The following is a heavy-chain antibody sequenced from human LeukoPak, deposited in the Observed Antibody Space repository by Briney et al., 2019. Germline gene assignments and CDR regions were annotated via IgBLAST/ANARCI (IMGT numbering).Heavy chain of an antibody. J-gene: IGHJ5*02. Sequence: AASVKVSCKASGYTFTSYDINWVRQATGQGLEWMGWMNPNTGNTGSAQRFQGRVTMTRDTSISTAYMELSSLRSEDAAVYYCARGPLVRLPSSFDPWGQGTLVTVSS. CDR1: GYTFTSYD. CDR2: MNPNTGNT. V-gene: IGHV1-8*01. CDR3: ARGPLVRLPSSFDP. D-gene: IGHD3-16*02.